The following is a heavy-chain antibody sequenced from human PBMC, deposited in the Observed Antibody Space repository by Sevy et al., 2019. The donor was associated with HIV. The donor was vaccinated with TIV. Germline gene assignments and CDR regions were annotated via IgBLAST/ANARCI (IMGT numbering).Heavy chain of an antibody. CDR3: ATDYLSHYYDSSGYGRNTDY. J-gene: IGHJ4*02. CDR2: ISGSGGST. V-gene: IGHV3-23*01. D-gene: IGHD3-22*01. CDR1: GFTFSSYA. Sequence: GGSLRLSCAASGFTFSSYAMSWVRQAPGKGLEWVSAISGSGGSTYYADSVEGRFTISRDNSKNTLYLQMNSLRAEDTAVYYCATDYLSHYYDSSGYGRNTDYWGQGTLVTVSS.